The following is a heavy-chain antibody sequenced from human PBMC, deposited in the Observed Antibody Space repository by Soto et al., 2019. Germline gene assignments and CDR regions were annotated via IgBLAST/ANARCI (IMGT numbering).Heavy chain of an antibody. V-gene: IGHV4-30-4*01. CDR1: GGSISNGDYY. CDR2: IYYGGNT. J-gene: IGHJ6*02. Sequence: QVQLQESGPGLVKPSETLSLTCNVFGGSISNGDYYWSWIRQPPGKGLQYIGYIYYGGNTNYNPSLKSRLTMSIDRSANHFSLTLPSVTAADTAVYYCARVSGHYYYGVDVWGQGTTVIVSS. CDR3: ARVSGHYYYGVDV.